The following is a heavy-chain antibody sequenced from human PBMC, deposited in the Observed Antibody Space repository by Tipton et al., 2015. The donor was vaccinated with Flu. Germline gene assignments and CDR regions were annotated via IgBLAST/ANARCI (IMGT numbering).Heavy chain of an antibody. CDR3: AKWYSRHRYYYGPGNYDYYYYGMDV. V-gene: IGHV3-48*03. CDR2: ISNSGTTI. Sequence: GSLRLSCAASGFTFSSYEMNWVRQAPGKGLEWVSYISNSGTTIYYADSVKGRFTISRDNAENSLYLQMNSLRGEDTAVYYCAKWYSRHRYYYGPGNYDYYYYGMDVWGQGTTVTVSS. D-gene: IGHD3-10*01. J-gene: IGHJ6*02. CDR1: GFTFSSYE.